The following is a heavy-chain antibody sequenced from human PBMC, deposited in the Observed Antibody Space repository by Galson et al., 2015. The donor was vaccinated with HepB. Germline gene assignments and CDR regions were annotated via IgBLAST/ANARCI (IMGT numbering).Heavy chain of an antibody. V-gene: IGHV5-10-1*01. CDR2: IDPSDSYT. J-gene: IGHJ4*02. D-gene: IGHD3-22*01. CDR3: ARHEGGNYYDSSGYPDY. Sequence: QSGAEVKKPGESLRISCKGSGYSFTSYWISWVRQMPGKGLEWMGRIDPSDSYTNYSPSFQGHVTISADKSISTAYLQWSSLKASDTAMYYCARHEGGNYYDSSGYPDYSGQGTLVTVSS. CDR1: GYSFTSYW.